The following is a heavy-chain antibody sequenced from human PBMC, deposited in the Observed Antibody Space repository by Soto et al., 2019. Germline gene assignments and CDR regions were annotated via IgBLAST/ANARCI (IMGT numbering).Heavy chain of an antibody. D-gene: IGHD6-25*01. CDR3: ATARYSSANWFDP. J-gene: IGHJ5*02. Sequence: QVQLVQSGAEVKKPEASVKVSCKVSGYTLTELSMHWVRQAPGKGLEWMGGFDPEDGETIYAQKFQGRVTXTXEXXTDTAYMELSSLRSEDTAVYYCATARYSSANWFDPWGQGTLVTVSS. CDR2: FDPEDGET. CDR1: GYTLTELS. V-gene: IGHV1-24*01.